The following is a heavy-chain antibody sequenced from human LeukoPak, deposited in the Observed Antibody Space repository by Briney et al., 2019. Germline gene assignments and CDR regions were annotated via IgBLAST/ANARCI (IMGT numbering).Heavy chain of an antibody. J-gene: IGHJ4*01. CDR2: IRGSGGST. Sequence: GGSLTLSCAASGFTFSTYVMSWVRQAPGTGLEWVSAIRGSGGSTYYAVSVKGRFTISRHNSKNPPYLQMNSLGADDTASYYCAKGNWRYFDYWGQGTLVTVSS. D-gene: IGHD1-20*01. CDR1: GFTFSTYV. CDR3: AKGNWRYFDY. V-gene: IGHV3-23*01.